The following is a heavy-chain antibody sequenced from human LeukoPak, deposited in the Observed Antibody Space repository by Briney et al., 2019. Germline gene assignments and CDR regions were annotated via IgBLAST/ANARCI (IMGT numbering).Heavy chain of an antibody. Sequence: ASVKVSCKASGGTFSSYAISWVRQAPGQGLEWMGGIIPIFGTANYAQKFQGRVTITADESTSTAYMELNSLRAEDTAMYYCAKYILGESIDYWGQGTLVTVSS. CDR1: GGTFSSYA. V-gene: IGHV1-69*13. J-gene: IGHJ4*02. D-gene: IGHD3-10*01. CDR3: AKYILGESIDY. CDR2: IIPIFGTA.